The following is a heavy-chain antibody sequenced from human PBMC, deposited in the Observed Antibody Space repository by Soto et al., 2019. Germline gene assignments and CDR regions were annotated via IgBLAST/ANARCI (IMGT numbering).Heavy chain of an antibody. V-gene: IGHV4-4*02. CDR3: SWFTP. CDR2: VYHSGNT. CDR1: GDSISSDKW. Sequence: PSETLSLTCAVSGDSISSDKWWSWVRQPPGKGVEWIGEVYHSGNTSYNPSLKSRVIISVDKSKNQFSLKLSSVTDADTAMYYKSWFTPWGQGTLVPVSS. J-gene: IGHJ5*02.